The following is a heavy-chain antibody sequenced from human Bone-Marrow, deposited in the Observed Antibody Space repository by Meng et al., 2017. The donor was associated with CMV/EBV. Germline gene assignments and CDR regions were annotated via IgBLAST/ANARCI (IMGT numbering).Heavy chain of an antibody. V-gene: IGHV4-39*07. J-gene: IGHJ5*02. CDR3: ARERRRTYYYDKGCDP. CDR2: IYYSGST. Sequence: SETRSPTCIVSGGSISSSSYYWGWIRQPPGKGLEWIGRIYYSGSTYYNPSLKSRVTISVDTSKNQFSLKLSSVTAADTAVYYCARERRRTYYYDKGCDPWGQGTLVTVSS. D-gene: IGHD3-22*01. CDR1: GGSISSSSYY.